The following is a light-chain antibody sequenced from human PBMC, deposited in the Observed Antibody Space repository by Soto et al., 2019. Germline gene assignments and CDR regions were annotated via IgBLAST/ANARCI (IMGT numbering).Light chain of an antibody. CDR3: QSYDSSQSVI. CDR1: SSNIGAGYD. Sequence: QSVVTQPPWVSGAPGQKVTISCTGSSSNIGAGYDVHWYQQIPGTAPKLLIYGNNNRPSGVPDRFSGSRSGTSASLAITGLQAEDEGDYYCQSYDSSQSVIFGGGTKLTVL. V-gene: IGLV1-40*01. J-gene: IGLJ2*01. CDR2: GNN.